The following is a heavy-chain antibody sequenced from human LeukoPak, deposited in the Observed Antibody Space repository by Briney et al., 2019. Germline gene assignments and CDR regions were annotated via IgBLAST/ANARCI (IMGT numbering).Heavy chain of an antibody. J-gene: IGHJ3*02. Sequence: GGALRLSFAASGFPFSSYAMSWVRPAPGKGVGWVSAINGSGGSTYYADSVKGRFTISRDNSKNTLYLQMNSLRAEDTAVYYCAKDHMIVVVLGAFDIWGQGTMVTVSS. CDR3: AKDHMIVVVLGAFDI. D-gene: IGHD3-22*01. V-gene: IGHV3-23*01. CDR2: INGSGGST. CDR1: GFPFSSYA.